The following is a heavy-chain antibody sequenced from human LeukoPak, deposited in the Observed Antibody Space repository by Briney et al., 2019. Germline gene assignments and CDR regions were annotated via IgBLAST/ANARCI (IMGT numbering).Heavy chain of an antibody. CDR1: GFTVSSSY. CDR3: ARYSDRGEWYPSY. D-gene: IGHD3-3*01. Sequence: GRSLRLSCAATGFTVSSSYMSWVRQAPGKGLEWVSVIYSGGSTYYADSVKGRFTISRDISKNMVYLQMNGLRGDDTAVYYCARYSDRGEWYPSYWGQGTLVTVSS. J-gene: IGHJ4*02. CDR2: IYSGGST. V-gene: IGHV3-66*01.